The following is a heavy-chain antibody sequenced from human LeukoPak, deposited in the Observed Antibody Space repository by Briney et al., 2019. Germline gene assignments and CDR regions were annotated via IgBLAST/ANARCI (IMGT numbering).Heavy chain of an antibody. CDR2: INHSGST. V-gene: IGHV4-34*01. J-gene: IGHJ4*02. D-gene: IGHD4-17*01. CDR1: GFTFSSYA. CDR3: ARGLTVTKGGFWY. Sequence: GSLRLSCAASGFTFSSYAMSWVRQPPGKGLEWIGEINHSGSTNYNPSLKSRVTISVDTSKNQFSLKLSSVTAADTAVYYCARGLTVTKGGFWYWGQGTLVTVSS.